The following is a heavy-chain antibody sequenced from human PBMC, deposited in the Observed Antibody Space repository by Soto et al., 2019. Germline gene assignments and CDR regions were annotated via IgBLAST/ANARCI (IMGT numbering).Heavy chain of an antibody. CDR2: INAGNGNT. Sequence: ASVKVSCKASGYTFTSYGIHWVRQAPGQRLEWMGWINAGNGNTKYSQKFQGRVTITRDTSASTAYMELSSLRSEDTAVYYCARDGAVAGDSNFDYWGQGTLVNVSS. D-gene: IGHD6-19*01. CDR1: GYTFTSYG. V-gene: IGHV1-3*01. CDR3: ARDGAVAGDSNFDY. J-gene: IGHJ4*02.